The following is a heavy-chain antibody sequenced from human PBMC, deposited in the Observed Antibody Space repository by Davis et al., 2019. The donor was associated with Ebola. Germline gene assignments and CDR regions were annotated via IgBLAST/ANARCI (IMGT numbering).Heavy chain of an antibody. J-gene: IGHJ1*01. CDR2: ITHTGNT. CDR1: GFSFSTYA. V-gene: IGHV4-34*01. D-gene: IGHD2-2*02. CDR3: ARAPGFQLQYRYFQH. Sequence: ESLKISCVASGFSFSTYAMSWIRQTPGKGLEWIGEITHTGNTNYSPSLKSRLTISVDTSKNQFSLRLSSVTAADTAVYYCARAPGFQLQYRYFQHWGRGTLVTVSS.